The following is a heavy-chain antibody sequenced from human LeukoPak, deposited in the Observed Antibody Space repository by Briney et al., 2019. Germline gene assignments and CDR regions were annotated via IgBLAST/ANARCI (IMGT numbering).Heavy chain of an antibody. CDR2: ISSSSNYI. Sequence: GGSLRLSCAASGFTFSSYSMNWVRQAPGKGLEWVSSISSSSNYIYYADSVKGRFTISRDNAKNSLYLQMNSLRAEDTAVYYCARVGAGYDILTGLDYWGQGTLVTVSS. D-gene: IGHD3-9*01. CDR3: ARVGAGYDILTGLDY. V-gene: IGHV3-21*01. CDR1: GFTFSSYS. J-gene: IGHJ4*02.